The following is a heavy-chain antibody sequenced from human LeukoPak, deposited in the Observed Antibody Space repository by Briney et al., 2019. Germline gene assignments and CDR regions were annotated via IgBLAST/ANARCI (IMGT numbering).Heavy chain of an antibody. Sequence: PGGSLSLSCAASGFTLSSYCMHWVSQAPGKGLVWLSCINSDGSSTSYADSVKGRFTISRDNAKNTLYLRMNSLRAKETAVNYCARDGINFWSEGGFYYWGPGTLVTVAS. CDR2: INSDGSST. D-gene: IGHD3-3*01. CDR1: GFTLSSYC. V-gene: IGHV3-74*01. J-gene: IGHJ4*02. CDR3: ARDGINFWSEGGFYY.